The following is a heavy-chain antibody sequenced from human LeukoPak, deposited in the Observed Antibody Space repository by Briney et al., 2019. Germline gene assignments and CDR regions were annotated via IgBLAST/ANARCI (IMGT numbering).Heavy chain of an antibody. D-gene: IGHD6-19*01. V-gene: IGHV4-39*07. CDR2: IYYSGST. CDR3: ARRKGLVRNYFDY. J-gene: IGHJ4*02. CDR1: GGSISSSSYY. Sequence: SETLSLTCTVSGGSISSSSYYWGWIRQPPGKGLEWIGSIYYSGSTYNNPSLKSRVTISVDTSKNHFSLKLSSVTAADTAVYYCARRKGLVRNYFDYWGQGTLITVSS.